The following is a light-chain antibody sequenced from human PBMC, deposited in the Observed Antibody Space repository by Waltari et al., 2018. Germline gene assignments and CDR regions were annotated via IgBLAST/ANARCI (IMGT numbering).Light chain of an antibody. V-gene: IGLV2-23*01. CDR2: EGS. CDR1: SSDVGSYHL. CDR3: CSYAGSSTLV. J-gene: IGLJ3*02. Sequence: QSALTQPASVSGSPGQSITISCTGTSSDVGSYHLFSWYQQHPGKAPKLMIYEGSKRPSGVSNRFSGSKSGNTASLTISGLQAEDEADSYCCSYAGSSTLVFGGGTKLTVL.